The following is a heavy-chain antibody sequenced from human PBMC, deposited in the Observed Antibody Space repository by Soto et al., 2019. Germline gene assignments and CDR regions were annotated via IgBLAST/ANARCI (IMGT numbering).Heavy chain of an antibody. CDR2: IKSKSDGGTT. D-gene: IGHD2-15*01. V-gene: IGHV3-15*01. Sequence: GGSQRLSCAASGFTFSDAWMSWVRQAPGKGLDWVGRIKSKSDGGTTEYAAPVRGRFTISRDDSKNTLYLQMNSLKTVDTAVYYCTTDLWRIAVVVGSTGYFNPWGQGTPVTAFS. CDR1: GFTFSDAW. CDR3: TTDLWRIAVVVGSTGYFNP. J-gene: IGHJ5*02.